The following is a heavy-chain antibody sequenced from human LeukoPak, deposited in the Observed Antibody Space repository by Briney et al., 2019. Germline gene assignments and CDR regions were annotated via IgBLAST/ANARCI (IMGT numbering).Heavy chain of an antibody. J-gene: IGHJ4*02. CDR3: ARNLPAADY. V-gene: IGHV3-48*04. D-gene: IGHD2-2*01. CDR1: GSTFSSHT. Sequence: GGSLSLSCEASGSTFSSHTMNWVGQAPGKGLEWVSYISSTSTVIYYADSVKGRFTISRDNAKNSLYLQMNSLRAEDTAVYYCARNLPAADYWGRGTLVTVSS. CDR2: ISSTSTVI.